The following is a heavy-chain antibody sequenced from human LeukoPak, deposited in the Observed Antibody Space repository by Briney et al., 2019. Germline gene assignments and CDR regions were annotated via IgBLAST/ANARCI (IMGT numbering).Heavy chain of an antibody. V-gene: IGHV3-23*01. Sequence: GGSLRLSCAASGFTLTNYAMSWVRQAPGKGLEWVSVLSGSGGSTFYADSVRGRFTISRDNSKNTMYLQMNSLRAEDTAVYYCARAPPHDYDSTGYYSSFDFWGQGTLVTVSS. J-gene: IGHJ4*02. CDR1: GFTLTNYA. D-gene: IGHD3-22*01. CDR3: ARAPPHDYDSTGYYSSFDF. CDR2: LSGSGGST.